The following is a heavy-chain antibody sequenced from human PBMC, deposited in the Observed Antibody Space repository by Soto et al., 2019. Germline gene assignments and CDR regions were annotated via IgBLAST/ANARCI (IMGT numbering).Heavy chain of an antibody. J-gene: IGHJ6*02. CDR1: GFTFSSYA. CDR2: ISGSGGST. Sequence: PGGSLRLSCAASGFTFSSYAMSWVRQAPGKGLEWVSAISGSGGSTYYADSVKGRFTISRDNSKNTLYLQMNSLRAEDTAVYYCAKDLNRLQGDYGYYYYYGMDVWGQGTTVTVS. V-gene: IGHV3-23*01. D-gene: IGHD4-17*01. CDR3: AKDLNRLQGDYGYYYYYGMDV.